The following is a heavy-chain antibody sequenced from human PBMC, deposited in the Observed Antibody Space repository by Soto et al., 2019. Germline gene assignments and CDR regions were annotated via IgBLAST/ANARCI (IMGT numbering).Heavy chain of an antibody. CDR3: AEAPKAIKRWFRDFDY. V-gene: IGHV3-30*18. J-gene: IGHJ4*02. D-gene: IGHD5-18*01. Sequence: QVQLVESGGGVVQPGRSLRLSCAASGFTFSSYGMHWVRQAPGKGLEWVAVISYDGSNKYYADSVKGRFTISRDNSKKPLYMQMKSLKDADMAEYDCAEAPKAIKRWFRDFDYWGQGTLVTVSS. CDR1: GFTFSSYG. CDR2: ISYDGSNK.